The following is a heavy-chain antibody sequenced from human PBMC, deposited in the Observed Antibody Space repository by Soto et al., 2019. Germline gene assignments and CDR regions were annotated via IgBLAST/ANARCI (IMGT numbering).Heavy chain of an antibody. D-gene: IGHD2-15*01. J-gene: IGHJ3*02. CDR1: GGTFSSYA. CDR2: IIPIFGTA. CDR3: AREASVIVVVVAAGVDAFDI. V-gene: IGHV1-69*13. Sequence: SVKVSCKASGGTFSSYAISWVRQAPGQGLEWMGGIIPIFGTANYAQKFQGRVTITADESTSTAYMELSSLRSEDTAVYYCAREASVIVVVVAAGVDAFDIWGQGTMVTVSS.